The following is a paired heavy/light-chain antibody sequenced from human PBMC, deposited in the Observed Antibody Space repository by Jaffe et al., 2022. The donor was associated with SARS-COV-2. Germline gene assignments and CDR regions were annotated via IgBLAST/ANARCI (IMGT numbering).Heavy chain of an antibody. CDR2: ISGSGGNT. J-gene: IGHJ6*02. CDR1: GFTFSNFA. V-gene: IGHV3-23*01. Sequence: EVQLMESGGGLVQPGGSLRLSCAASGFTFSNFAMSWVRQAPGRGLEWVSLISGSGGNTYYADSVKGRFTISRDNSKNTLYLQMGSLRHEDTAVYYCAKDSGGRNVHYYYNGVDVWGQGTSVTVS. CDR3: AKDSGGRNVHYYYNGVDV. D-gene: IGHD6-25*01.
Light chain of an antibody. J-gene: IGKJ1*01. CDR3: QQSYNTPPT. CDR2: AAS. Sequence: DIQMTQSPSSLSASVGDRVTITCRASQSITSYLNWYQQKPGKAPKLLIFAASSLQSGVSSRFSGSGSGTDFTLTISSLQPDDCATYYCQQSYNTPPTFGQGTKVEIK. CDR1: QSITSY. V-gene: IGKV1-39*01.